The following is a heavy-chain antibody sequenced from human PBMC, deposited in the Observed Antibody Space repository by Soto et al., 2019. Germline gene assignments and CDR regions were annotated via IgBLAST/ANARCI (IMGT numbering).Heavy chain of an antibody. J-gene: IGHJ3*01. D-gene: IGHD2-8*01. CDR1: GFSVSNNF. CDR3: ARDGGPHRTNGV. V-gene: IGHV3-66*01. CDR2: IFSGGDT. Sequence: EVQLVESGGGLVQPGGSLTLSCTASGFSVSNNFMKWVRKAPGKGLEWVSLIFSGGDTRYADFVRGRFTISRENSKNTVYLQMNSLRVEDAVVYYCARDGGPHRTNGVWGQGTMVTVSS.